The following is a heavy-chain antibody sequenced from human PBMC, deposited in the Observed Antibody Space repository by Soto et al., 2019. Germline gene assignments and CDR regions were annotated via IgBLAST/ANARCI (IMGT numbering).Heavy chain of an antibody. D-gene: IGHD6-6*01. Sequence: QAQLVQSGAEVKKPGSSVKVSCKASGGTFSSYAISWVRQAPGQGLECMGGVIPIFGTANYAQKFQGRVTITADKSTSTAYMELSSLRAEDTAVYYCARGRYSSSQGTLGYWGQGTLVTVSS. V-gene: IGHV1-69*06. J-gene: IGHJ4*02. CDR3: ARGRYSSSQGTLGY. CDR1: GGTFSSYA. CDR2: VIPIFGTA.